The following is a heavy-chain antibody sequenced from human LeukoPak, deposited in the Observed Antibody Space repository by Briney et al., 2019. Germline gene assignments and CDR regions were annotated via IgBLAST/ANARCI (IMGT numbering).Heavy chain of an antibody. CDR2: ISWDGGST. D-gene: IGHD3-16*01. CDR3: AKDRGGVDY. J-gene: IGHJ4*02. V-gene: IGHV3-43*01. CDR1: GFTFDDYS. Sequence: GGSLRLSCAASGFTFDDYSMHWVRQGPGKGLEWVSVISWDGGSTSYADSVKGRFTISRDNNKNSLYLQMNSLRSEDSALYYCAKDRGGVDYWGQGTLVTLSS.